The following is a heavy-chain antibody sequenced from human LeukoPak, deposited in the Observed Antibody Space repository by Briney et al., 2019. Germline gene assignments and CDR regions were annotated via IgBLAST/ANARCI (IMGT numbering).Heavy chain of an antibody. CDR1: GGSISSYY. J-gene: IGHJ2*01. D-gene: IGHD6-19*01. Sequence: SETLSLTCTVSGGSISSYYWSWIRQPPGKGLEWMGYISYSGSPNYNPSLKSRVTISLDTSKNQVSLKLSSVTAADTAVYYCARDRGITVAGRGYWYFDLWGRGTLVTVSS. CDR3: ARDRGITVAGRGYWYFDL. CDR2: ISYSGSP. V-gene: IGHV4-59*01.